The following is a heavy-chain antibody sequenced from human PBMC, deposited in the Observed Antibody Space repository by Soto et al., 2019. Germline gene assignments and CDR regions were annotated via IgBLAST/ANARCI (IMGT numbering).Heavy chain of an antibody. D-gene: IGHD2-21*01. Sequence: GESLKISCKGSGYNFSRYWIGWVRQMPGKGLEWMGIIYPGDSDTRYSPSFQGQVTISADKSISTAYLQWSSLKASDTAMSYCATLSGARLVEASIIVGCFERWGRGTLVSVSS. J-gene: IGHJ2*01. V-gene: IGHV5-51*01. CDR2: IYPGDSDT. CDR3: ATLSGARLVEASIIVGCFER. CDR1: GYNFSRYW.